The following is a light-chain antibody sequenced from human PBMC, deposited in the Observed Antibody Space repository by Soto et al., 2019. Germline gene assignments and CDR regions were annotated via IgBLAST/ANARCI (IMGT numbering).Light chain of an antibody. J-gene: IGKJ1*01. Sequence: EIVMMQSPGTLSLSPGERATLSCRASQSVSSYYLAWYQQKPGQAPRLLIYAASSRATGIPDMFSGGGSGTDFTLTISRLEPEDFAVYYCQQCGSSPWTFGQGTKVDIK. V-gene: IGKV3-20*01. CDR1: QSVSSYY. CDR2: AAS. CDR3: QQCGSSPWT.